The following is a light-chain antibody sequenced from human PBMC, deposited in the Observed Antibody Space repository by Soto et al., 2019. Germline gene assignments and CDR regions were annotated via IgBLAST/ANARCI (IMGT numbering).Light chain of an antibody. J-gene: IGLJ2*01. Sequence: QSVLTQPPSVSAAPGQTVTISCSGSSSNIGNNYVSWYQQLPGTAPKLLIYENNKRPSGIPDRFSGSKSGTSATLGITGLQTGDEADYYCGTWDSSLSAGFVVFGGGTKLTVL. CDR1: SSNIGNNY. V-gene: IGLV1-51*02. CDR3: GTWDSSLSAGFVV. CDR2: ENN.